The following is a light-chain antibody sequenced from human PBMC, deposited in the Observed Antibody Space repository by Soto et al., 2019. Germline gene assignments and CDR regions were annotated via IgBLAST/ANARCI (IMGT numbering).Light chain of an antibody. CDR3: QQYYSFPYT. Sequence: EVVMTQSPATLSVSPGERATLSCRASRSVNQYLAWYQQRPGQAPRLLIYDASTRAAGVAARFSGSGSGTDFTLTISSLQSEDVAVYYCQQYYSFPYTFGQGTKLEIK. J-gene: IGKJ2*01. CDR1: RSVNQY. CDR2: DAS. V-gene: IGKV3-15*01.